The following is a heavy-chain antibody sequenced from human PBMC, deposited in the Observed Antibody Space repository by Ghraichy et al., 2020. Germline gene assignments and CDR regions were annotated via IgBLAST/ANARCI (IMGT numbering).Heavy chain of an antibody. CDR2: IYYSGST. Sequence: SENLSLTCTVSGGSISSGGYYWSWIRQHPGKGLEWIGYIYYSGSTYYNPSLKSRVTISVDTSKNQFSLKLSSVTAADTAVYYCARSPLSNYYDSSGYQFDYWGQGTLVTVSS. CDR1: GGSISSGGYY. J-gene: IGHJ4*02. V-gene: IGHV4-31*03. D-gene: IGHD3-22*01. CDR3: ARSPLSNYYDSSGYQFDY.